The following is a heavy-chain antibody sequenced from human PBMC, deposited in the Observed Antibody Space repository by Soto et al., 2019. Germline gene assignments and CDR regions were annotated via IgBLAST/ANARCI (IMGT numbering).Heavy chain of an antibody. Sequence: GASVKVSCKASGYTFTSYAMHWVRQAPGQRLEWMGWINAGNGNTKYSQKFQGRVTITRDTSASTAYMELSSLRSEDTAVYYCARGWVYYYDSSGYYPDAFDIWGQGTTVTVSS. V-gene: IGHV1-3*01. D-gene: IGHD3-22*01. CDR3: ARGWVYYYDSSGYYPDAFDI. J-gene: IGHJ3*02. CDR2: INAGNGNT. CDR1: GYTFTSYA.